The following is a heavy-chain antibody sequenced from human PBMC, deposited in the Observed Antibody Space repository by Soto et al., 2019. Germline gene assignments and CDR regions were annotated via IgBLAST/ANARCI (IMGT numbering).Heavy chain of an antibody. D-gene: IGHD3-22*01. CDR1: GYRFTSYW. J-gene: IGHJ5*02. V-gene: IGHV5-51*01. CDR3: ARKDKSGYCNWFDP. Sequence: PGESLKISCRTSGYRFTSYWIAWVRQMPGKGLEWMGIIFPSDSDTRYSPSFQGQVTISADRSTSTVFLQWASLKASDTAVYFCARKDKSGYCNWFDPWGQGTPVTVSS. CDR2: IFPSDSDT.